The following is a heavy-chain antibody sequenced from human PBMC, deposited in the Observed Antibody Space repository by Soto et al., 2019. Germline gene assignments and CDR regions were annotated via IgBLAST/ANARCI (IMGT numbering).Heavy chain of an antibody. CDR3: ARGYSIDY. CDR2: IKQSGSET. Sequence: EVQLVESGGGLVQPGGSLRLSCAASGFTFSSYWMTWVRQAPGKGLEWVANIKQSGSETYYVDSVKGRFTISRDDAKNALYLQMNTLRAKDTAVYFCARGYSIDYWGQGTLVTVSS. CDR1: GFTFSSYW. D-gene: IGHD5-18*01. V-gene: IGHV3-7*03. J-gene: IGHJ4*02.